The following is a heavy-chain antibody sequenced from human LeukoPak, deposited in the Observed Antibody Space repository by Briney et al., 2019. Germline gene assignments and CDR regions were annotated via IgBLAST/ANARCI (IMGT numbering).Heavy chain of an antibody. Sequence: GGSLRLSCAASGFTFSSYAMSWVRQAPGKGLEWVANIRHDGNEIYYVDSVKGRFTISRDNAKNSLYLQMNSLRAEDTAIYYCARVGYYSTFYWGQGTLVTVSS. V-gene: IGHV3-7*01. CDR2: IRHDGNEI. D-gene: IGHD6-13*01. J-gene: IGHJ4*02. CDR3: ARVGYYSTFY. CDR1: GFTFSSYA.